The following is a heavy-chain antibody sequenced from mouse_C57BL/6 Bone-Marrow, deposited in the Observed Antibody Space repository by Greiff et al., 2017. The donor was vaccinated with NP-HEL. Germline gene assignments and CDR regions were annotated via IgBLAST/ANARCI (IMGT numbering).Heavy chain of an antibody. V-gene: IGHV1-7*01. Sequence: QVQLQQSGAELAKPGASVKLSCKASGYTFTSYWMHWVKQRPGQGLEWIGYINPSSGYTKYNQKFKDKATLTADKSSSTAYMQLSSLTYEDSAVYYCARFSYDYDAWFAYWGQGTLVTVSA. CDR1: GYTFTSYW. CDR3: ARFSYDYDAWFAY. CDR2: INPSSGYT. J-gene: IGHJ3*01. D-gene: IGHD2-4*01.